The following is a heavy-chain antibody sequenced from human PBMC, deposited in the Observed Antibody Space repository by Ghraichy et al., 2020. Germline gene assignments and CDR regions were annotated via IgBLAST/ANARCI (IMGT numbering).Heavy chain of an antibody. CDR3: ANVDCSGGSCYYGMDV. CDR2: ISGSGGST. CDR1: GFTFSSYA. V-gene: IGHV3-23*01. D-gene: IGHD2-15*01. Sequence: GGSLRLSCAASGFTFSSYAMSWVRQAPGKGLEWVSAISGSGGSTYYADSVKGRFTISRDNSKNTLYLQMNSLRAGDTAVYYCANVDCSGGSCYYGMDVWGQGTTVTVSS. J-gene: IGHJ6*02.